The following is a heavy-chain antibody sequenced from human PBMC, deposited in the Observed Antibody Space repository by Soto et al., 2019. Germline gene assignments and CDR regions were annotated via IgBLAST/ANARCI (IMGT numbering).Heavy chain of an antibody. CDR3: AHRPPIAAAGRVAFDI. J-gene: IGHJ3*02. Sequence: QITLRETGPTLVKPTQTLTLTCTFSGFSLSTSGVGVGWIRQPPGKALEWLALIYWDDDKRYSPSLKSRLTITKDTSKNQVVLTMTNMDPVDTATYYCAHRPPIAAAGRVAFDIWGQGTMVTVSS. D-gene: IGHD6-13*01. CDR2: IYWDDDK. V-gene: IGHV2-5*02. CDR1: GFSLSTSGVG.